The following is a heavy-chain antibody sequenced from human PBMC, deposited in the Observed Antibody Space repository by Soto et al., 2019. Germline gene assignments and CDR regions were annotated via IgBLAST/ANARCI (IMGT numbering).Heavy chain of an antibody. J-gene: IGHJ6*02. D-gene: IGHD6-6*01. Sequence: QVQLVESGGGVVQPGRSLRLSCAASGFTFSSYGMHWVRQAPGKGLGWVAVISYDGSNKYYADSVKGRFTISRDNSKNTLYLQMNSLRAEDTAVYYCAKDLTSSSYYYGMDVWGQGTTVTVSS. CDR2: ISYDGSNK. CDR3: AKDLTSSSYYYGMDV. V-gene: IGHV3-30*18. CDR1: GFTFSSYG.